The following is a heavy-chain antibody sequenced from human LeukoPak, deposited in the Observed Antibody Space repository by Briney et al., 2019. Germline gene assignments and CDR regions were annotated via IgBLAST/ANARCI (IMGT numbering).Heavy chain of an antibody. CDR3: ARLGYYGSGSYYQWVHYYYYYMDV. Sequence: SETLSLTCTVSGGSISSYYWSWIRQPPGKGLEWIGYIYTSGSTNYNPSLKSRVTISVDTSKNQFSLKLSSVTAADTAVYYCARLGYYGSGSYYQWVHYYYYYMDVWGKGTMVTVSS. V-gene: IGHV4-4*09. J-gene: IGHJ6*03. D-gene: IGHD3-10*01. CDR1: GGSISSYY. CDR2: IYTSGST.